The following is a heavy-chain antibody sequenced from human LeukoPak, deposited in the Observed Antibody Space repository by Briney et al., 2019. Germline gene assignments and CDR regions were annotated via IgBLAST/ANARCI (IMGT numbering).Heavy chain of an antibody. CDR2: IYSGGST. CDR1: GFTVSSNY. Sequence: GGSLRLSCAASGFTVSSNYMSWVRQAPGKGLEWVSVIYSGGSTYYADSVKGRFTISRDNSKNTLYLQMNSLRAEDTAVYYCAKDQLNDYVWGSYRSNWFDPWGQGTLVTVSS. V-gene: IGHV3-53*01. CDR3: AKDQLNDYVWGSYRSNWFDP. J-gene: IGHJ5*02. D-gene: IGHD3-16*02.